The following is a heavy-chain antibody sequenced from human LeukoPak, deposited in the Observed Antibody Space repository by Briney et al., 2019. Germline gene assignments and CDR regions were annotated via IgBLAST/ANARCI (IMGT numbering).Heavy chain of an antibody. CDR1: GGSISSYY. V-gene: IGHV4-59*01. CDR2: IYYSGST. Sequence: SETLSLTCTISGGSISSYYWSWIRQPPGKGLEWIGYIYYSGSTNYNPSLKSRVTISVDTSKNQFSLKLSSVTAADTAVYYCARDLPDPLRGMDVWGQGTTVTVSS. CDR3: ARDLPDPLRGMDV. J-gene: IGHJ6*02. D-gene: IGHD4-17*01.